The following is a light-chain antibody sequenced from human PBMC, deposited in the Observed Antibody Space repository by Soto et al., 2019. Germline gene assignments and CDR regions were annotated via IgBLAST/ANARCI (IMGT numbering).Light chain of an antibody. Sequence: QSALTQPASVSGSPGQSITISCTGTRSDVGYYDYVSWYQQHPGKAPKLVIYDVSHRPSGVSNRFSGSKSGNTASLTISGLQAEDEGDYYCSSYTTTYTWMFGGGTKHTVL. J-gene: IGLJ3*02. CDR1: RSDVGYYDY. CDR3: SSYTTTYTWM. CDR2: DVS. V-gene: IGLV2-14*01.